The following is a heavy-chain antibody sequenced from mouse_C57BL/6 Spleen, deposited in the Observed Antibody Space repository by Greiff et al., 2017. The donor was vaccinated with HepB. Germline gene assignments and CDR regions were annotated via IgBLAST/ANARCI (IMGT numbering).Heavy chain of an antibody. D-gene: IGHD2-2*01. J-gene: IGHJ2*01. V-gene: IGHV3-6*01. Sequence: EVKLMESGPGLVKPSQSLSLTCSVTGYSITSGYYWNWIRQFPGNKLEWMGYISYDGSNNYNPSLKNRISITRDTSKNQFFLKLNSVTTEDTATYYCARYGYQGGYWGQGTTLTVSS. CDR3: ARYGYQGGY. CDR2: ISYDGSN. CDR1: GYSITSGYY.